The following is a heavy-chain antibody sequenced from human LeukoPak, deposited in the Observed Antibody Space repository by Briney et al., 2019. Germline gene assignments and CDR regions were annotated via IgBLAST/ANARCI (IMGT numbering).Heavy chain of an antibody. CDR3: ATASNSRPRFFDS. CDR2: ISIDGSNK. J-gene: IGHJ4*02. Sequence: GGSLRLSCAASGFTFSTYAMHWVRQAPGKGREWVAFISIDGSNKYYADSVKDRFTISRDNSENTLYLRMNSLRVGDTAVYYCATASNSRPRFFDSWGQGTLVTVSS. CDR1: GFTFSTYA. V-gene: IGHV3-30-3*01.